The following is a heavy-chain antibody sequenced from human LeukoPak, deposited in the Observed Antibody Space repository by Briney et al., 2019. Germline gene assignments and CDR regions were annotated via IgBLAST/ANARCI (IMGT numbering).Heavy chain of an antibody. D-gene: IGHD7-27*01. CDR2: IIPIFGTA. Sequence: ASVKVSCKASGGTFSSYAISWVRQAPGQGLKWMGGIIPIFGTANYAQKFQGRVTITADESTSTAYMELSSLRSEDTAVYYCARDLNWGSFDAFDIWGQGTMVTVSS. V-gene: IGHV1-69*01. CDR3: ARDLNWGSFDAFDI. CDR1: GGTFSSYA. J-gene: IGHJ3*02.